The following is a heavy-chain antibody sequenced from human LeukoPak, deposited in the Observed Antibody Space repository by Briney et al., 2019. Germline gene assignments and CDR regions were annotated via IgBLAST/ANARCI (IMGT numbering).Heavy chain of an antibody. V-gene: IGHV1-2*06. CDR3: ARDTPAPTLDSTYYDYVWGSYRHYYGMDV. J-gene: IGHJ6*02. Sequence: ASVKVSCKASGYTFTGYYMHWVRQAPGQGLEWMGRINPNSGGTNYAQKFQGRVTMTRDTSISTAYMELSRLRSDDTAVYYCARDTPAPTLDSTYYDYVWGSYRHYYGMDVWGQGTTVTVSS. CDR2: INPNSGGT. D-gene: IGHD3-16*02. CDR1: GYTFTGYY.